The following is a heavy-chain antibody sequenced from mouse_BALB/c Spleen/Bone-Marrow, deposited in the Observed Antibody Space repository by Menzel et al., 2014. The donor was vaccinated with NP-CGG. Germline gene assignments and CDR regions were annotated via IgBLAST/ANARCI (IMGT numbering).Heavy chain of an antibody. D-gene: IGHD2-3*01. J-gene: IGHJ4*01. Sequence: QVQLQQSGPELVKPGASVKISCKASGYAFSISWMNWVKQRPGQGLEWIGRIYPGDGDTYYNGQFKGKATLTADKSSSTAYMQLSSLTSVDSAVYFSARSDGYRAMDYWGQGTSVTVSS. CDR1: GYAFSISW. CDR3: ARSDGYRAMDY. CDR2: IYPGDGDT. V-gene: IGHV1-82*01.